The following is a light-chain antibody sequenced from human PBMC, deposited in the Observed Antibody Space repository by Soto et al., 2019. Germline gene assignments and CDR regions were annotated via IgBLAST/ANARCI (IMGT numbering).Light chain of an antibody. CDR3: QQFGSSPIT. V-gene: IGKV3-20*01. CDR1: QTVSSVY. Sequence: EIVLTQSPGTLSLSPGERATLSCRTSQTVSSVYFAWYQQRPGQAPRLLFYDASTRATGIPDRFTCSGSGRDFILTISRLEPEDSAVYYCQQFGSSPITFGQRTRLEIK. CDR2: DAS. J-gene: IGKJ5*01.